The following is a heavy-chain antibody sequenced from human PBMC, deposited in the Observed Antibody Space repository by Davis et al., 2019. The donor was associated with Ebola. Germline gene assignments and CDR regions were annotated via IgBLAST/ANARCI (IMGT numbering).Heavy chain of an antibody. V-gene: IGHV4-34*01. J-gene: IGHJ6*02. CDR3: ARHITTWGYYYYGMDV. Sequence: SETLSLTCAVYGGSFSGYYWSWIRQPPGKGLEWIGEINHSGSTNYNPSLKSRVTISVDPSKNQFSLKLSSVTAADTAVYYCARHITTWGYYYYGMDVWGQGTTVTVSS. D-gene: IGHD3-3*01. CDR2: INHSGST. CDR1: GGSFSGYY.